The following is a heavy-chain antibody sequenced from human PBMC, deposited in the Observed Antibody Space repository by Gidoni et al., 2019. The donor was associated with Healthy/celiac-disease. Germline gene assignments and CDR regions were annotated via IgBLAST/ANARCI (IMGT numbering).Heavy chain of an antibody. Sequence: QVQLVESGGGLVKPGGSLRLSCAASGFAFSDYYMSWIRQAPGKGLEWVSYISRSGSNIYYADSVKGRFTISRDNAKNSLYLQMNSLRAEDTAVYYCARAGDPFIRGRSQYYYYYYGMDVWGQGTTVTVSS. D-gene: IGHD3-10*01. CDR2: ISRSGSNI. CDR1: GFAFSDYY. V-gene: IGHV3-11*01. J-gene: IGHJ6*02. CDR3: ARAGDPFIRGRSQYYYYYYGMDV.